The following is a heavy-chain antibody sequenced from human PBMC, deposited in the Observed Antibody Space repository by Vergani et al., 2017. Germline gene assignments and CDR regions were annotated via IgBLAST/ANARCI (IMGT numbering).Heavy chain of an antibody. CDR3: AKVVVITKGYYYYSVDG. V-gene: IGHV1-69*13. Sequence: QVQLVQSGAEVKKPGSSVKVSCKASGGTFSSYAISWVRQAPGQGLEWMGRIIPIFGTANYAQKFQGRVTITADESTSTAYMELSSLRSEDTAVYYCAKVVVITKGYYYYSVDGWEEGTTIIVSA. D-gene: IGHD3-22*01. CDR1: GGTFSSYA. J-gene: IGHJ6*01. CDR2: IIPIFGTA.